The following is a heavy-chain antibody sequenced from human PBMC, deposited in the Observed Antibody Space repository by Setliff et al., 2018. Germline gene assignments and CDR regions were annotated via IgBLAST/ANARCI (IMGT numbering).Heavy chain of an antibody. Sequence: LTCTVSGGSISSSSYYWGWIRQPPGKGLEWIGSIYYSGSTYYNPSLKSRVTISVDTSKNQFSLKLSSVTAADTAVYYCARDVRVASSSWFKSAFDIWGQGTMVTVS. CDR1: GGSISSSSYY. D-gene: IGHD6-13*01. CDR2: IYYSGST. CDR3: ARDVRVASSSWFKSAFDI. J-gene: IGHJ3*02. V-gene: IGHV4-39*07.